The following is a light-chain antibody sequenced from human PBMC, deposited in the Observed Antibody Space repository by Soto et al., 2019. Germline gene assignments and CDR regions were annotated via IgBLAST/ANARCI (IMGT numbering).Light chain of an antibody. V-gene: IGLV2-23*02. J-gene: IGLJ1*01. CDR1: SSDVGSYNL. Sequence: QSVLTRPASVSGSPGQSITISCTGTSSDVGSYNLVSWYQQHPGKAPKLMIYEVSKRPSGVSNRFSGSKSGNTASLTISGLQAEDEADNYCCSYEVSSTPNYVFGTGTKVPV. CDR3: CSYEVSSTPNYV. CDR2: EVS.